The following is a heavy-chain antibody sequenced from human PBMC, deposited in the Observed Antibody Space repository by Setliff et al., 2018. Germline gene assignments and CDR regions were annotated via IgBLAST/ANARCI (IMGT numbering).Heavy chain of an antibody. V-gene: IGHV4-38-2*01. Sequence: SETLSLTCAVSGYSISSGYYWGWIRQPPGKGLEWIGEINHSGSTNYNPSLKSQVTISVDTSKNQFSLKLSSVTAADTAVYYCARGRSNFWGYYFDYWGQGTLGTVSS. CDR2: INHSGST. CDR3: ARGRSNFWGYYFDY. J-gene: IGHJ4*02. D-gene: IGHD3-3*01. CDR1: GYSISSGYY.